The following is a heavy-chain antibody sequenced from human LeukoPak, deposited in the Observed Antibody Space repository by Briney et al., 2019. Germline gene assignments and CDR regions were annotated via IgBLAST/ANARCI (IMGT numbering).Heavy chain of an antibody. V-gene: IGHV3-7*03. Sequence: PGGSLRLSCAAPGFTFSSYWMNWARQAPGKGLEWVASINHNGNVNYYVDSVKGRFTISRDNAKNSLYLQMNSLRVEDTAFYYCAKDNRRHYTSGPNPDSLHWGQGALVTVSS. J-gene: IGHJ4*02. CDR2: INHNGNVN. D-gene: IGHD6-19*01. CDR3: AKDNRRHYTSGPNPDSLH. CDR1: GFTFSSYW.